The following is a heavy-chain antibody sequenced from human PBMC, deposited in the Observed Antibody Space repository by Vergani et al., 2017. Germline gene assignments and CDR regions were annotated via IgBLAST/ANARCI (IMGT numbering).Heavy chain of an antibody. Sequence: VQLVESGGGLVKPGGSLRLSCAASGFTFSSYGMHWVRQAPGKGLEWVAVISYDGSNKYYADSVKGRFTISRDNSKNMLYLQMNSLRAEDTAVYYCARGGRIQNYMDVWGKGTTVTVSS. CDR1: GFTFSSYG. CDR2: ISYDGSNK. CDR3: ARGGRIQNYMDV. V-gene: IGHV3-30*03. J-gene: IGHJ6*03. D-gene: IGHD2-21*01.